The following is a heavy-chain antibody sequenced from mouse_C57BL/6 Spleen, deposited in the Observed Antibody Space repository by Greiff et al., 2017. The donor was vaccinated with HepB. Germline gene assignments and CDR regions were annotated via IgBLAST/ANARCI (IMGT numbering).Heavy chain of an antibody. V-gene: IGHV1-69*01. CDR3: ARGCYYDGRLYAMDY. J-gene: IGHJ4*01. D-gene: IGHD1-1*01. CDR1: GYTFTSYW. Sequence: QVQLQQPGAELVMPGASVKLSCKASGYTFTSYWMHWVKQRPGQGLEWIGEIDPSDSYTNYNQKFKGKSTLTVDKSSSTAYMQLSSLTSEDSAVYYCARGCYYDGRLYAMDYWGQGTSVTVSS. CDR2: IDPSDSYT.